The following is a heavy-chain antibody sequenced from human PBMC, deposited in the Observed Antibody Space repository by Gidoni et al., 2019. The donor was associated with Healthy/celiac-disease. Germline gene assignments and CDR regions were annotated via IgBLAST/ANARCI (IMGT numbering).Heavy chain of an antibody. J-gene: IGHJ6*03. CDR1: GFTFSSYS. D-gene: IGHD1-26*01. Sequence: EVQLVESGGGLVQPGGSLRLSCAASGFTFSSYSMTWVRQAPGKGLEWVSYISSSSSTIYYADSVKGRFTISRDNAKNSLYLQMNSLRAEDTAVYYCARASYSDIYYYYYMDVWGKGTTVTVSS. CDR3: ARASYSDIYYYYYMDV. CDR2: ISSSSSTI. V-gene: IGHV3-48*01.